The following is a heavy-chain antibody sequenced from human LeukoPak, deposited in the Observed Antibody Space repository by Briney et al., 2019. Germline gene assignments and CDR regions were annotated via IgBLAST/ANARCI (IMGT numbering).Heavy chain of an antibody. D-gene: IGHD3-10*01. CDR3: ARDLAYYGSGSYYYYYYYMDV. J-gene: IGHJ6*03. Sequence: PSETLSLTCAVYGGSFSGYYWSWIRQPPGKGLEWIGSIYYSGSTYYNPSLKSRVTISVDTSKNQFSLRLSSVTAADTAVYYCARDLAYYGSGSYYYYYYYMDVWGKGTTVTVSS. CDR1: GGSFSGYY. CDR2: IYYSGST. V-gene: IGHV4-34*01.